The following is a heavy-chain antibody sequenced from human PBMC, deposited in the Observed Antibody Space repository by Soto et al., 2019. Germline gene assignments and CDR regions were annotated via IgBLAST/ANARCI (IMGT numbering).Heavy chain of an antibody. V-gene: IGHV4-34*01. D-gene: IGHD6-13*01. CDR3: ASRSKLYSSSWHSNYYYYYYGMDV. CDR1: GGSFSGYY. J-gene: IGHJ6*02. Sequence: SETLSLTCAVYGGSFSGYYWSWIRQPPGKGLEWIGEINHSGSTNYNPSLKSRVTISVDTSKNQFSLKLSSVTAADTAVYYCASRSKLYSSSWHSNYYYYYYGMDVWGQGTTVTVSS. CDR2: INHSGST.